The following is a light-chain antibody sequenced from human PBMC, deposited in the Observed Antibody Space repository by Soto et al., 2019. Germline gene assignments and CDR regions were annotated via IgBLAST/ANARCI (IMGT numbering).Light chain of an antibody. Sequence: EIVLTQSPGTLSLSPGEGATLSCRASQSVSSTYLAWYQHKPGQAPRLLIYSASRRASGIQDRFSGSGSGTDFTLTINRLEPEDFAEYYCQQYSGPGMYTFGQGTKLEIK. CDR1: QSVSSTY. CDR3: QQYSGPGMYT. CDR2: SAS. V-gene: IGKV3-20*01. J-gene: IGKJ2*01.